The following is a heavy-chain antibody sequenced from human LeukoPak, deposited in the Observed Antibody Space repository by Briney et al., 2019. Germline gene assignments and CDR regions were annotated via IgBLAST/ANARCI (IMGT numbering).Heavy chain of an antibody. D-gene: IGHD3-3*01. J-gene: IGHJ3*02. CDR2: ISGGGIST. V-gene: IGHV3-23*01. Sequence: GGSLRLSCAASGFTFSSYAMSWVRQAPGKGLEWVSGISGGGISTYYADSVRGRFTISRDNSKNTLYLQMNSLRAEDTAVYYCAKVGDYDFWSGYAFDIWGQGTMVTVSS. CDR1: GFTFSSYA. CDR3: AKVGDYDFWSGYAFDI.